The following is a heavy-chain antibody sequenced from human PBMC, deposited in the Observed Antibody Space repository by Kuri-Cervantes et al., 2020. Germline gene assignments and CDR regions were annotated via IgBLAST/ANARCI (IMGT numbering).Heavy chain of an antibody. Sequence: ASVKVSCKASGYTFTSFGISWVRQAPGQGLEWMGWISGYSGNTNYAQKVQGRVTMTTDTSTSTAYMELRSLRSDDTAVYYCARDSTGYSWDYYYGMDVWGQGTTVTVSS. D-gene: IGHD6-13*01. V-gene: IGHV1-18*01. J-gene: IGHJ6*01. CDR3: ARDSTGYSWDYYYGMDV. CDR2: ISGYSGNT. CDR1: GYTFTSFG.